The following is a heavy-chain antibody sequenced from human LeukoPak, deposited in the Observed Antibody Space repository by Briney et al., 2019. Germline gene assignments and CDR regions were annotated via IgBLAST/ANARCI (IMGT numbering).Heavy chain of an antibody. CDR2: IKQDGSQK. CDR1: GFTFSRYW. J-gene: IGHJ4*02. V-gene: IGHV3-7*01. Sequence: GGSLRLSCAASGFTFSRYWMSWVRQAPGKGLEWVANIKQDGSQKSYVDSVKDRFTISRDNANNLLYLQMNSLRAEDTAVYYCARESFAARWDWGQGTLVTVSS. CDR3: ARESFAARWD. D-gene: IGHD6-6*01.